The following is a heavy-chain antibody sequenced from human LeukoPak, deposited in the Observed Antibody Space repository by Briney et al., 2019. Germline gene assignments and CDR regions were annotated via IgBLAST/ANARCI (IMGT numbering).Heavy chain of an antibody. CDR3: ARLSHYFDSSGYYYVRFFDY. D-gene: IGHD3-22*01. Sequence: PSETLSLTCTVSGGSISSYSGSCIRQPPGKGLECIGYIYDSGSTNYNPSLKSRVAISVDKSKNQFSLKLSYVTAADTAVYYCARLSHYFDSSGYYYVRFFDYWGQRTLVTVSS. J-gene: IGHJ4*02. CDR2: IYDSGST. V-gene: IGHV4-59*08. CDR1: GGSISSYS.